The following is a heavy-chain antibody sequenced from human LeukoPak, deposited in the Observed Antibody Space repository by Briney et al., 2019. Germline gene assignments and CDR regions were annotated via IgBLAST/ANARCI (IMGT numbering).Heavy chain of an antibody. J-gene: IGHJ4*02. CDR2: ICGSGGGT. CDR3: AKELDTYYYDSSGYFDY. V-gene: IGHV3-23*01. CDR1: GVTFSRYA. Sequence: PGGSLRLSCAASGVTFSRYAMSWVRQAPGKGLWWVSGICGSGGGTYSAHSVKGRFTISRNNSKNTLYLQRNSLRAEDTAVYYFAKELDTYYYDSSGYFDYWGRGTLVSVSS. D-gene: IGHD3-22*01.